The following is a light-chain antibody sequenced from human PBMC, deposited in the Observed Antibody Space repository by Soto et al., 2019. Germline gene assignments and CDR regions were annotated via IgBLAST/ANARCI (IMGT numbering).Light chain of an antibody. Sequence: DIQMTQSPSTLSGSVGDRVTITCRASQTISSWLAWYQQKPGKAPKLLIYTASSLQSGVPSRFSGSGSGTEFTLTISSLQPEDFATYYCLHHNSYPLTFGQGTKVDIK. V-gene: IGKV1-5*01. CDR2: TAS. J-gene: IGKJ1*01. CDR3: LHHNSYPLT. CDR1: QTISSW.